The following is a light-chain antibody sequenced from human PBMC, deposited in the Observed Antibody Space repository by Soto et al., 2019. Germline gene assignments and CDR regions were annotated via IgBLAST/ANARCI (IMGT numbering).Light chain of an antibody. CDR2: GAS. V-gene: IGKV3D-7*01. CDR1: QSVSSSY. CDR3: QQDYNLPWT. J-gene: IGKJ1*01. Sequence: PGERVTLSCRASQSVSSSYLTWYQQKPGQAPRLLIYGASTRATSIPARFSGSGSGTDFTLTISNLQPEDFAVYYCQQDYNLPWTFGQGTKVEIK.